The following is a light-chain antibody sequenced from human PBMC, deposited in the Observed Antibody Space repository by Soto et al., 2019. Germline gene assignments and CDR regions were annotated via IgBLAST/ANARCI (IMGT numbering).Light chain of an antibody. J-gene: IGKJ1*01. Sequence: GDIGTMPCQASQSIDSWLAWYQQKPGKAPKLLMYKASSLESGVPSRFSGSGSETEFTLTISSLQPDDFATYYCQHYKSYPWTFGQGTNVAIK. CDR3: QHYKSYPWT. CDR2: KAS. CDR1: QSIDSW. V-gene: IGKV1-5*03.